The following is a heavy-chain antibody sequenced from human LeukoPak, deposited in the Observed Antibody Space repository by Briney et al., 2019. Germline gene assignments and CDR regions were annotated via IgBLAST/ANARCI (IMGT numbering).Heavy chain of an antibody. V-gene: IGHV3-7*03. D-gene: IGHD3-3*01. CDR2: INRDGSEK. Sequence: GGSLRLSCVVSGFTLSGRWMMWVRQAPGKGLEWMTNINRDGSEKNYVDSVKGRFTITRDNAENSLYLQMNSLKVEDTAIYYCATYDSWSGYNIAYWGQGTLVTVSS. J-gene: IGHJ4*02. CDR1: GFTLSGRW. CDR3: ATYDSWSGYNIAY.